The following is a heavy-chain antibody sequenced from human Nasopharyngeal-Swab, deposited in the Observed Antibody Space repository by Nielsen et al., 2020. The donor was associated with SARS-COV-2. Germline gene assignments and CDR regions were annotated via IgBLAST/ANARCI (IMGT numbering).Heavy chain of an antibody. D-gene: IGHD3-10*01. V-gene: IGHV3-11*05. CDR3: ARGSIRGIIISDFDY. Sequence: GGSLRLSCAASGFTFSDDYMSGIRQAPGKGLEWVSYISSSSSYTNYADSVKGRFTISRDNAKNSLYLQMNSLRADDTAVYYCARGSIRGIIISDFDYWGQGTLVTVSS. J-gene: IGHJ4*02. CDR2: ISSSSSYT. CDR1: GFTFSDDY.